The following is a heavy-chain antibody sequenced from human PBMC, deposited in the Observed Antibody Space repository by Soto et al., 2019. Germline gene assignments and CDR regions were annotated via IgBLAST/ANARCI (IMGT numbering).Heavy chain of an antibody. CDR3: ARDLRGHYGP. V-gene: IGHV3-21*06. CDR1: GFNFRNFN. D-gene: IGHD4-17*01. Sequence: GSLRLSCEGSGFNFRNFNMIWVRQAPGKGLEWVSSVSGSSPYIYYADSVKGRFTVSRDNANNLVFLQMNGLRPEDTAMYYCARDLRGHYGPWGQGTMVTVSS. J-gene: IGHJ3*01. CDR2: VSGSSPYI.